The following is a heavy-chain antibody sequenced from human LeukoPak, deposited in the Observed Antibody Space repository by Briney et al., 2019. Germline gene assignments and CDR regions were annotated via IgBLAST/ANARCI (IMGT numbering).Heavy chain of an antibody. D-gene: IGHD6-19*01. J-gene: IGHJ5*02. CDR3: ARRYNPVAVAGKGGIDP. Sequence: SETLSLTCTVSGGSIGSSSYYWGWIHQPPGKGLEWIGSIYYSGSTYYNPSLKSRVTISVDTSKNQLSLKLSSVTAADTAVFYCARRYNPVAVAGKGGIDPWGQGTLVTVSS. CDR1: GGSIGSSSYY. CDR2: IYYSGST. V-gene: IGHV4-39*01.